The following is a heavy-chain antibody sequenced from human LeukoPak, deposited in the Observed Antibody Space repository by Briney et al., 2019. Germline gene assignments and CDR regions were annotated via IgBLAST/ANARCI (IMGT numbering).Heavy chain of an antibody. J-gene: IGHJ6*04. Sequence: PGGSLRLSCAASGFTVSSNYMSWVRQAPGKGLEWVSVIYSGGSTYYADSAKGRFTISRDNSKNTLYPQMNSLRAEDTAVYYCARDSFRPYYDFWSGSLDVWGKGTTVTVSS. CDR1: GFTVSSNY. D-gene: IGHD3-3*01. CDR3: ARDSFRPYYDFWSGSLDV. CDR2: IYSGGST. V-gene: IGHV3-66*02.